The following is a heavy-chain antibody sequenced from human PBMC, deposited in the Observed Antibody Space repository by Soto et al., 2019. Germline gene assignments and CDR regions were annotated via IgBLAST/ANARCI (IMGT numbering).Heavy chain of an antibody. J-gene: IGHJ3*01. D-gene: IGHD5-12*01. CDR3: VREGRGSFDF. CDR1: GFIFTNYA. V-gene: IGHV3-23*01. CDR2: IGGRGNSA. Sequence: GGSLRLSCAASGFIFTNYAMNWVRQAPGKGLEWVSVIGGRGNSAYYADSVQGRFTISRDNSRNTLSLQMSSLTADGTAIYYCVREGRGSFDFWGRGTMVTVSS.